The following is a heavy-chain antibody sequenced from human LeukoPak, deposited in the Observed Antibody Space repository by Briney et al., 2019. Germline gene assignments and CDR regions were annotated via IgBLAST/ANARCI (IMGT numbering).Heavy chain of an antibody. CDR2: ISYDGSNK. D-gene: IGHD5-18*01. CDR1: GFTFSSYG. Sequence: GGSLRLSCAASGFTFSSYGMHWVRQAPGKGLEWVAVISYDGSNKYYADSVKGRFTISRDNAKNTLYLQMNSLRAEDTAVYYCARGDTAMVYYYYYYMDVWGKGTTVTVSS. V-gene: IGHV3-30*03. CDR3: ARGDTAMVYYYYYYMDV. J-gene: IGHJ6*03.